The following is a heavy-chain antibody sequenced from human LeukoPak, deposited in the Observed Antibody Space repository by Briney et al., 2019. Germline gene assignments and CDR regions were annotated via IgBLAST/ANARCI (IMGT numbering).Heavy chain of an antibody. CDR1: GYSFTNYW. D-gene: IGHD3-22*01. Sequence: GESLKISCKGSGYSFTNYWIGWVRQMPGKGLEWMGIIYPGDSDTKYSPSFQGQVTISADKSISTAYLQWSSLKASDTAMYYCARASYYDSSGYYDYWGQGTLVTVSS. J-gene: IGHJ4*02. V-gene: IGHV5-51*01. CDR3: ARASYYDSSGYYDY. CDR2: IYPGDSDT.